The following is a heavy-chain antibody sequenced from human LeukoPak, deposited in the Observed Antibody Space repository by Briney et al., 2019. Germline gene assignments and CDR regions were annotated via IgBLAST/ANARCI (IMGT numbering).Heavy chain of an antibody. D-gene: IGHD5-24*01. CDR2: IRYDGSNK. CDR3: AREGYSPRDGYNFNFDY. Sequence: GGSLRLSCVASGFTFSSYWMHWVRQAPGKGLEWVAFIRYDGSNKYYADSVKGRFTISRDNAKNSLYLQMNSLRAEDTAVYYCAREGYSPRDGYNFNFDYWGQGTLVTVSS. V-gene: IGHV3-30*02. J-gene: IGHJ4*02. CDR1: GFTFSSYW.